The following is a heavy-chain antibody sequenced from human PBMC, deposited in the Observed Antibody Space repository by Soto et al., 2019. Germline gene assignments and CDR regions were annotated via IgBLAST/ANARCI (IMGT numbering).Heavy chain of an antibody. Sequence: GGSLRLSCAASGFTFSSYAMSWVRQAPGKGLEWVSAISGSGGSTYYADSVKGRFTISRDNSKNTLYLQMNSLRAEDTAVYYCARARGDSSGYYYRYYFDYWGQGTLVTVSS. V-gene: IGHV3-23*01. J-gene: IGHJ4*02. CDR1: GFTFSSYA. D-gene: IGHD3-22*01. CDR3: ARARGDSSGYYYRYYFDY. CDR2: ISGSGGST.